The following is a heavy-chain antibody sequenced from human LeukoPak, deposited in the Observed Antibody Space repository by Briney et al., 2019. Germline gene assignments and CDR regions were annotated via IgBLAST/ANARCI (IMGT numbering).Heavy chain of an antibody. Sequence: GGSLRLSCAASGFTFRSYGMHWVRQAPGKGLEWVTFMRYDGNKKHYADSVKGRFTISRDNSKNTLYLQMNSLRADGTAVYYCACALYFDFWSGLGYWGQGALVTVSS. D-gene: IGHD3-3*01. J-gene: IGHJ4*02. V-gene: IGHV3-30*02. CDR1: GFTFRSYG. CDR2: MRYDGNKK. CDR3: ACALYFDFWSGLGY.